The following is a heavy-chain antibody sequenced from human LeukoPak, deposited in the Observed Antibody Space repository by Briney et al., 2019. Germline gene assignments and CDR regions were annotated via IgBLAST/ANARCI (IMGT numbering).Heavy chain of an antibody. J-gene: IGHJ5*02. CDR2: IYFSGYT. D-gene: IGHD3-3*01. CDR3: AARRAFGVTPSWFDP. V-gene: IGHV4-59*11. CDR1: GGSISSHY. Sequence: PSETLSLTCTVSGGSISSHYWSWIRQPPGKGLEWIGYIYFSGYTNYNPSLKSRVTISVDTSKNQFSLKLSSVTAADTAVYYCAARRAFGVTPSWFDPWGQGTLVTVSS.